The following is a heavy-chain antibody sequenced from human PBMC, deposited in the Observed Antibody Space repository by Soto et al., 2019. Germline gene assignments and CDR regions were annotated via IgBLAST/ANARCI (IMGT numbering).Heavy chain of an antibody. D-gene: IGHD4-17*01. Sequence: GASVKVSCKPCGYTFTAYCIHGVRQAPGQGLGCMRWDAPRSGAKNSAQRFEGRVVMTKDTSVHTVYKEMSGLTSDATVIYYCATHAYGGYDFWGQGTMVTVSS. V-gene: IGHV1-2*02. J-gene: IGHJ5*01. CDR2: DAPRSGAK. CDR1: GYTFTAYC. CDR3: ATHAYGGYDF.